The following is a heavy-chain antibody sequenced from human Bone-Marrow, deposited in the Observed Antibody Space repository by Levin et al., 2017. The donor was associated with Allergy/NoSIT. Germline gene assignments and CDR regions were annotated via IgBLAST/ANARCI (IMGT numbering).Heavy chain of an antibody. V-gene: IGHV3-74*01. CDR3: ARGEWYSSSWGIY. D-gene: IGHD6-13*01. CDR1: GFTFSSYW. Sequence: ASVKVSCAASGFTFSSYWMHWVRQAPGKGLVWVSRINSDGSGTSYADSVKGRFTISRDNAKNTLYLQMNSLRAEDTAVYYCARGEWYSSSWGIYWGQGTLVTVSS. J-gene: IGHJ4*02. CDR2: INSDGSGT.